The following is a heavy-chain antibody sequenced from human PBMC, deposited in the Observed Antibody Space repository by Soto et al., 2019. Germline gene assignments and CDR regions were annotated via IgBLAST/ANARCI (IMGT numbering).Heavy chain of an antibody. V-gene: IGHV1-69*01. J-gene: IGHJ3*02. CDR2: IIPIFGTA. D-gene: IGHD5-12*01. CDR3: ARLTPTTTRKGPAFDI. Sequence: QVQLVQSGAEVKKPGSSVKVSCKASGGTFSSYAISWVRQAPGQGLEWMGGIIPIFGTANYAQKFQGRVMITADESTSTAYMELSSLRSEDTAVYYCARLTPTTTRKGPAFDIWGQGTMVTVSS. CDR1: GGTFSSYA.